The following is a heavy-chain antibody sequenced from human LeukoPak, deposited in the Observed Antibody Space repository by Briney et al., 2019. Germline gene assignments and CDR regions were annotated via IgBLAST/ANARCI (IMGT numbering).Heavy chain of an antibody. D-gene: IGHD6-13*01. J-gene: IGHJ5*02. CDR3: ARAIAAALIFDP. Sequence: SETLSFTCTVSGGSISSYYWSWIRQPPGKGLEWIGYIYYSGSTNYNPSLKSRVTISVDTSKNQFSLKLSSVTAADTAVYYCARAIAAALIFDPWGQGTLVTVSS. CDR2: IYYSGST. CDR1: GGSISSYY. V-gene: IGHV4-59*01.